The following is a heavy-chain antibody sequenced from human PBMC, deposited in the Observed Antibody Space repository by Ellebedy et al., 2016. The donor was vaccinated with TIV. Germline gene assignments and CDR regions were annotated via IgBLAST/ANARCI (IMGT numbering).Heavy chain of an antibody. CDR2: INQHGSEK. CDR3: ASDAPVLRNFDWQMKDDY. V-gene: IGHV3-7*01. D-gene: IGHD3-9*01. CDR1: GFTFSHYW. Sequence: GESLKISCAASGFTFSHYWMSWVRQAPGKGPEWVANINQHGSEKYYVDSVKGRFTVARDNAKNSLYLQMNSLRAEDTAMYYCASDAPVLRNFDWQMKDDYWGQGTLVTVSS. J-gene: IGHJ4*02.